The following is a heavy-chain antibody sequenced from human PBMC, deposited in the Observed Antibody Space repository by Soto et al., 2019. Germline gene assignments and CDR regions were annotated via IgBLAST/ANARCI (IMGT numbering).Heavy chain of an antibody. CDR3: AKTVGTITMVRGVIITSHKTAYYFDY. D-gene: IGHD3-10*01. CDR2: ISGSGGST. Sequence: GGSLRLSCAASGFTFSSYAMSWVRQAQGKGLEWVSAISGSGGSTYYADSVKGRFTISRDNSKNTLYLQMNSLIAEDTAVYYCAKTVGTITMVRGVIITSHKTAYYFDYWGQGTLVTVSS. CDR1: GFTFSSYA. J-gene: IGHJ4*02. V-gene: IGHV3-23*01.